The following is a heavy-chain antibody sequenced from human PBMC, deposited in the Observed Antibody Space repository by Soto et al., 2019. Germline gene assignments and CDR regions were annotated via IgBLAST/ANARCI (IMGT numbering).Heavy chain of an antibody. D-gene: IGHD2-2*01. J-gene: IGHJ4*02. V-gene: IGHV3-30*03. CDR2: IPYDGSNK. CDR3: APSPCSSTSCYHDY. Sequence: GGSLRLSCAASGFTFSSYGMHWVRQAPGKGLEWVAVIPYDGSNKYYADSVKGRFTISRDNSKNTLYLQMNSLRAEDTAVYYCAPSPCSSTSCYHDYWGQGTLVTVSS. CDR1: GFTFSSYG.